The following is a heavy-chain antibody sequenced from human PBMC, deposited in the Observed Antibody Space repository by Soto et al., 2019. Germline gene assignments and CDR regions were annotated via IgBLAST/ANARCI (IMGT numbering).Heavy chain of an antibody. J-gene: IGHJ6*02. D-gene: IGHD2-2*01. CDR2: ISAYNGNT. CDR3: ARDIVVVQAAMTFSYYYYGMDV. V-gene: IGHV1-18*01. CDR1: GYTFTSYG. Sequence: ASVKVSCKASGYTFTSYGISWVRQAPGQGLEWMGWISAYNGNTNYAQKLQGRVTMTTDTSTSTAYMELRSLRSDDTAVYYCARDIVVVQAAMTFSYYYYGMDVWGQGTTVTVSS.